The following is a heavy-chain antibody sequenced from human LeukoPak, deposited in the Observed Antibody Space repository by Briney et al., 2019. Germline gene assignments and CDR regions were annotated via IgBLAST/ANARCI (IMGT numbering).Heavy chain of an antibody. Sequence: PSETLSLTCAVYGGSFSGYYWSWIRQPPGKGLEWIGRIYTSGSTNYNPSLKSRVTISVDTSKNQFSLKLSSVTAADTAVYYCARVVFSYYYDSSGNYYMDVWGKGTTVTISS. CDR2: IYTSGST. V-gene: IGHV4-4*08. CDR1: GGSFSGYY. D-gene: IGHD3-22*01. J-gene: IGHJ6*03. CDR3: ARVVFSYYYDSSGNYYMDV.